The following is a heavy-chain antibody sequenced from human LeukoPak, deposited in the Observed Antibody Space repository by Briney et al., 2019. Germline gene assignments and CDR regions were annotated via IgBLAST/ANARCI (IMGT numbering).Heavy chain of an antibody. V-gene: IGHV3-48*04. J-gene: IGHJ4*02. CDR2: IDGSSANI. CDR3: ATYRRDGYKGFY. CDR1: GFTFNKYS. D-gene: IGHD5-24*01. Sequence: AGGSLRLSCAASGFTFNKYSMSWVRQAPGKGLEWITYIDGSSANIYYADSVKGRFTTSRDNAKNSVHLHMNSLRAEDTAVYYCATYRRDGYKGFYWGQGTLVTVSS.